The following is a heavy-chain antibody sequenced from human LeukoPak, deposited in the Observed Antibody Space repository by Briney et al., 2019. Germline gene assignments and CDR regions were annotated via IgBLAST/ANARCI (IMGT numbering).Heavy chain of an antibody. CDR1: GFTFSGYP. Sequence: GKSLRLSCAASGFTFSGYPIRWVRQAPGKGLEWVAVISYDGSNKYYADSVKGRFTISRDNSKNTLYLQMNSLRAEDTAVYYCARDNGCSSTSCYSPNWFDPWGQGTLVTVSS. V-gene: IGHV3-30*04. CDR3: ARDNGCSSTSCYSPNWFDP. J-gene: IGHJ5*02. CDR2: ISYDGSNK. D-gene: IGHD2-2*02.